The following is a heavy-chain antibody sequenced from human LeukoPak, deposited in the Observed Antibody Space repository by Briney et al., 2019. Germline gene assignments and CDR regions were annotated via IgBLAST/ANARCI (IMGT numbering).Heavy chain of an antibody. Sequence: GGSLRLSCAASGFTFSSYAMHWVRQAPGKGLEYVSAISSNGGSTYYANSVKGRFTISRDNSKNTLYLQMGSLRAEDMAVYYCARAYMTTLGYWGQGTLVTVSS. V-gene: IGHV3-64*01. CDR3: ARAYMTTLGY. D-gene: IGHD4-17*01. CDR2: ISSNGGST. CDR1: GFTFSSYA. J-gene: IGHJ4*02.